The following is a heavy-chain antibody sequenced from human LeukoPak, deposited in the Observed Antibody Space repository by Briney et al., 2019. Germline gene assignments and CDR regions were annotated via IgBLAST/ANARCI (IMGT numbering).Heavy chain of an antibody. Sequence: GGSLRPSCAASGFTFSSYAMSWVRQAPGKGLEWVSAISGSGGSTYYADSVKGRFTISRDNSKNTLYLQMNSLRAEDTAVYYCAKGNYFWSGYYGGDYFHGMDVWGQGTTVTVSS. CDR1: GFTFSSYA. D-gene: IGHD3-3*01. CDR3: AKGNYFWSGYYGGDYFHGMDV. V-gene: IGHV3-23*01. J-gene: IGHJ6*02. CDR2: ISGSGGST.